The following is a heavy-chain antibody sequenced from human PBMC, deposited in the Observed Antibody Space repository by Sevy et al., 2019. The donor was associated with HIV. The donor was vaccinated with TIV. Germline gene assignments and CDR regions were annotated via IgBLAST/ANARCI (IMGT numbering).Heavy chain of an antibody. CDR3: ARGGLERFLPYFDY. CDR1: GYAISTNYY. V-gene: IGHV4-38-2*02. CDR2: IFHTGYI. Sequence: SETLSLTCTVSGYAISTNYYWGWIRQPPGKGLEWIGSIFHTGYIHYNPSLKRRVTTSLDTSKNQLSLGLASVTAADTAIYCCARGGLERFLPYFDYWGQGTLVTVSS. J-gene: IGHJ4*02. D-gene: IGHD3-3*01.